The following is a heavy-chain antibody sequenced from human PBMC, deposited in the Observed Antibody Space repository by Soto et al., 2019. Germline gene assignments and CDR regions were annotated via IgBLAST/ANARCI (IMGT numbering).Heavy chain of an antibody. Sequence: EVQLLESGGGLVQPGGSLRLSCVVSGLTFSRADLSWVRQPPGKGLEWVSASGGSDLSTHYVDSVKGRFTISRDSSKNTMYLPMKSLSAGDTAGYYWVTPSWNYWGQGTLVTVSS. D-gene: IGHD5-18*01. CDR1: GLTFSRAD. CDR3: VTPSWNY. V-gene: IGHV3-23*01. CDR2: SGGSDLST. J-gene: IGHJ4*02.